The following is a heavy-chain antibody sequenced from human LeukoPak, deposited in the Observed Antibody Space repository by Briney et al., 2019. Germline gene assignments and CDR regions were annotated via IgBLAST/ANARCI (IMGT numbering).Heavy chain of an antibody. CDR2: IYYSGST. V-gene: IGHV4-31*03. CDR1: GGSISSGGYY. D-gene: IGHD3-22*01. CDR3: ARARDSSGLHDAFDI. Sequence: PSQTLSLTCTVPGGSISSGGYYWSWIRQHPGKGLEWIGYIYYSGSTYYNPSLKSRVTISVDTSKNQFSLKLSSVTAADTAVYYCARARDSSGLHDAFDIWGQGTMVTISS. J-gene: IGHJ3*02.